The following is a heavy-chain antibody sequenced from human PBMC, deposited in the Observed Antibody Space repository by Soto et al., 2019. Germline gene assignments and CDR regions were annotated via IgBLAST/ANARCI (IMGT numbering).Heavy chain of an antibody. D-gene: IGHD3-10*01. J-gene: IGHJ3*02. CDR1: GGSISSGGYY. Sequence: SETLSLTCTVSGGSISSGGYYWSWIRQHPGKGLEWIGYIYNSGSTYYNPYLKSRITISIDTSKNQLYLKLSSMTAADTAVYYCARAYLWFGGRSAFDIWGQGTMVT. V-gene: IGHV4-31*03. CDR2: IYNSGST. CDR3: ARAYLWFGGRSAFDI.